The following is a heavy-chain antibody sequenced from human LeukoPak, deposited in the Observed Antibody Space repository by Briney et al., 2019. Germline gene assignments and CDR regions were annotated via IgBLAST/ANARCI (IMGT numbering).Heavy chain of an antibody. D-gene: IGHD1-26*01. Sequence: PGRSLRLSCAASGFTFSSYGMHWVRQAPGKGLEWVAVIWYDGSNKYYADSVKGRFTISRDNSKNTLYLQMNSLRGDDTAVYHCARDSGSYLQPTDYWGQGTLVTVSS. CDR1: GFTFSSYG. CDR2: IWYDGSNK. CDR3: ARDSGSYLQPTDY. V-gene: IGHV3-33*01. J-gene: IGHJ4*02.